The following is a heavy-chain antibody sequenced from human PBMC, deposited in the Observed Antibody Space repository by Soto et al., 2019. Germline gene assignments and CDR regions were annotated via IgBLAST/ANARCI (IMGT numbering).Heavy chain of an antibody. CDR3: ARAGWSGGWYPDYYYGMDV. J-gene: IGHJ6*02. CDR1: GDSVSSNSAA. V-gene: IGHV6-1*01. Sequence: SQTLSLTCAISGDSVSSNSAAWNWIRQSPSRGLEWLGRTYYRSKWYNDYAVSVKSRITINPDTSKNQFSLQLNSVTPEDTAVYYCARAGWSGGWYPDYYYGMDVWSQGNTVTVSS. CDR2: TYYRSKWYN. D-gene: IGHD6-19*01.